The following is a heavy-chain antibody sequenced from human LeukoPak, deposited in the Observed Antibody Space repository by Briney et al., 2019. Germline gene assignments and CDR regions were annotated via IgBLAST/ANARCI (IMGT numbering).Heavy chain of an antibody. V-gene: IGHV3-21*01. Sequence: GGSLRLSCAASGFTFSSYSMNWVRQAPGKGLEWVSSISSSSSYIYYADSVKGRFTISRDNAKNSLYLQMNSLRAEDTAVYYCARYYYDGSGYVYFDYWGQGTLVTVSS. CDR2: ISSSSSYI. J-gene: IGHJ4*02. CDR1: GFTFSSYS. D-gene: IGHD3-22*01. CDR3: ARYYYDGSGYVYFDY.